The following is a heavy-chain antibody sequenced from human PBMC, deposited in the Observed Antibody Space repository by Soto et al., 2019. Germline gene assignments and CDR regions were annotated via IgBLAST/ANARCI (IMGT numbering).Heavy chain of an antibody. J-gene: IGHJ4*02. V-gene: IGHV1-69*10. Sequence: ASVKVACKASGATYNTFATSWVRQAPGQGLEWMGGIIPVLGPAFYAQKFQGRVTITADKSTTTAYLELTSLRSEDTAVYYCVRAAKRYLDFWGQGILVTVSS. CDR2: IIPVLGPA. CDR1: GATYNTFA. CDR3: VRAAKRYLDF.